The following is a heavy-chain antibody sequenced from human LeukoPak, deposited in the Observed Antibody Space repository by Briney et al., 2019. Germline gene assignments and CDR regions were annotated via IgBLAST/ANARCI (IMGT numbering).Heavy chain of an antibody. Sequence: PGGSLRLSCAASGFTFSSYGMHWVRQAPGKGLEWVAFIRYDGSNKYYADSVKGRFTISRDNSKNTLYLQMNSLRAEDTAVYYCAKDGTIFGPGSAYYFDYWGQGTLVTVSS. CDR1: GFTFSSYG. CDR2: IRYDGSNK. J-gene: IGHJ4*02. V-gene: IGHV3-30*02. D-gene: IGHD3-3*01. CDR3: AKDGTIFGPGSAYYFDY.